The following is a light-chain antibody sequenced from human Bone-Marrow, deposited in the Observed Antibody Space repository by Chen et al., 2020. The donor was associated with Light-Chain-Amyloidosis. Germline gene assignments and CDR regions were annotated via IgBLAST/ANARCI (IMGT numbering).Light chain of an antibody. V-gene: IGLV3-21*02. J-gene: IGLJ3*02. CDR3: QGWDRSSDRPV. CDR2: DAS. Sequence: YVLPQPSSVSVAPGQTATIACGGHNIGSTSVHWYQQTPGQAPLLVVYDASARPSGIPERLSGSNSGNTATLTISRVEAGDEADHYCQGWDRSSDRPVFGGGTKLTVL. CDR1: NIGSTS.